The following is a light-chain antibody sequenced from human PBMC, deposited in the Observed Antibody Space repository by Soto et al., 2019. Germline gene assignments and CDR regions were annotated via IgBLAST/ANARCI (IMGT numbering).Light chain of an antibody. CDR1: QSISSY. Sequence: ELVLTQYPATLSLSPGVRATLSCRASQSISSYLTWYRQKAGQAPKLLIYDASYMATGIPARFSGSGSGTDFTLTISSLEPEDFAAYYCQHYNISPFTFGEGTKVDIK. V-gene: IGKV3-11*01. CDR2: DAS. CDR3: QHYNISPFT. J-gene: IGKJ4*01.